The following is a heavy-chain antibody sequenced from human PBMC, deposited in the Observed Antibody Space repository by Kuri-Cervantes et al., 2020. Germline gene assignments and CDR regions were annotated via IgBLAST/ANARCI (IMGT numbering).Heavy chain of an antibody. CDR1: GGSISSGGYS. V-gene: IGHV4-30-2*01. Sequence: SETLSLTCAVSGGSISSGGYSWSWIRQPPGKGLEWIGYIYHSGSTYYNPSLKSRVTISVDRSKNQFSLKLSSVTAADTAVYYCARGVGHGDHVQWFDPWGQGTLVTVSS. CDR3: ARGVGHGDHVQWFDP. CDR2: IYHSGST. D-gene: IGHD4-17*01. J-gene: IGHJ5*02.